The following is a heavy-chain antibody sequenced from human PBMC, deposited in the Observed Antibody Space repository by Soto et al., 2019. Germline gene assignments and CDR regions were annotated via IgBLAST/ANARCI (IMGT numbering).Heavy chain of an antibody. J-gene: IGHJ5*02. V-gene: IGHV1-3*01. CDR2: ISPDNGNT. Sequence: ASVKVSCKASRYTFTRYTMNWVRQAPGQRLEWMGWISPDNGNTKSSQKFQDRVIITRDTSASTAYMDLSSLRSEDTAVYYCAGGIATGQLDPWGQGTLVTVSS. D-gene: IGHD2-15*01. CDR1: RYTFTRYT. CDR3: AGGIATGQLDP.